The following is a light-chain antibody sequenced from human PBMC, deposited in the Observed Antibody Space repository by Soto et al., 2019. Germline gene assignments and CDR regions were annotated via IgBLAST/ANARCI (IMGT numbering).Light chain of an antibody. CDR1: QSVSSSN. CDR2: GES. V-gene: IGKV3-20*01. CDR3: QQYGSSPRT. Sequence: EIVLTQSPGTLSLSPGERATLSCRASQSVSSSNLAWYQQKPGQAPRLLIYGESSRATGIPDRFSGSGSGTDFTLTISRLEPEDFAVYYCQQYGSSPRTFGQGTKVDIK. J-gene: IGKJ1*01.